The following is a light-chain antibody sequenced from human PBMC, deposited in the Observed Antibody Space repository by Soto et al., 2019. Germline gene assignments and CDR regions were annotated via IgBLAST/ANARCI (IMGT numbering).Light chain of an antibody. V-gene: IGKV3-20*01. J-gene: IGKJ3*01. CDR3: QQYGSSPL. CDR2: GAS. CDR1: QSVSSSY. Sequence: EIVLTQSPGTLSLSPGERATLSCRASQSVSSSYVVWYQQKPGQAPRLLIYGASSRATGIPDRFSGSGSGTDFTLTISRLEPEDFAVYYCQQYGSSPLFGPGTKVDIK.